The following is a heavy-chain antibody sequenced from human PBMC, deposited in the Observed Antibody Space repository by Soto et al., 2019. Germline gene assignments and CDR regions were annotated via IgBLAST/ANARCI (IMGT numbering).Heavy chain of an antibody. Sequence: QVQLVQSGAEVKKPGASVKVSCKASGYTFTSYGISWVRQAPGQGLEWMGWISAYNGKTNYAQKLQGRVTMTTDTSTSTASMELRSLRSDATAVYYCARVIAAAADCDYWGQGTLVTVSS. CDR1: GYTFTSYG. J-gene: IGHJ4*02. V-gene: IGHV1-18*01. D-gene: IGHD6-13*01. CDR3: ARVIAAAADCDY. CDR2: ISAYNGKT.